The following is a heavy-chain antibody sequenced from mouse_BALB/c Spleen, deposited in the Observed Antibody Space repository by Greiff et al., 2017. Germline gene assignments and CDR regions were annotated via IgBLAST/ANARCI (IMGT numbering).Heavy chain of an antibody. CDR1: GFTFSSFG. D-gene: IGHD1-2*01. V-gene: IGHV5-17*02. CDR3: AREDYGYDYYAMDY. Sequence: EVKLQESGGGLVQPGGSRKLSCAASGFTFSSFGMHWVRQAPEKGLEWVAYISSGSSTIYYADTVKGRFTISRDNPKNTLFLQMTSLRSEDTAMYYCAREDYGYDYYAMDYWGQGTSVTVSS. J-gene: IGHJ4*01. CDR2: ISSGSSTI.